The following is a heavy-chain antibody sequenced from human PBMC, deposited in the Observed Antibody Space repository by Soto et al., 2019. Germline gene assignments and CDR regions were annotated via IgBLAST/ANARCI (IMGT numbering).Heavy chain of an antibody. V-gene: IGHV3-30-3*02. CDR1: GFTFSSYA. J-gene: IGHJ4*02. D-gene: IGHD2-2*02. CDR2: ISYDGSNK. Sequence: PGGSLRLSCAASGFTFSSYAMHWVRQAPGKGLEWVAVISYDGSNKYCADSVKGRFTISRDNSKNTLYPQMNSLRPEDTAVYYCAKSPNFYCSSPNCYKYYFDHWGQGTRVTVSS. CDR3: AKSPNFYCSSPNCYKYYFDH.